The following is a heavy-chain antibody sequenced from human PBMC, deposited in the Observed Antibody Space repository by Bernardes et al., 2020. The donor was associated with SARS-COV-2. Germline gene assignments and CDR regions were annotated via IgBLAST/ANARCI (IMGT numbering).Heavy chain of an antibody. CDR3: IKDLAGVRVNNWFDV. V-gene: IGHV3-11*01. J-gene: IGHJ5*02. CDR1: GFNFGDYH. Sequence: GGSLRLLCSTSGFNFGDYHMAWIRQVPGKGLDWISYINNVGSVIRYADSLKDRFTISRDNSKNTLFLQMNSLRVDDTALYYCIKDLAGVRVNNWFDVWGQGTRVTVSS. CDR2: INNVGSVI. D-gene: IGHD2-21*01.